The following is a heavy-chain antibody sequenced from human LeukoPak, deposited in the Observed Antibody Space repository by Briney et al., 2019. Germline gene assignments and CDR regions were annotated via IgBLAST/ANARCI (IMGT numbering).Heavy chain of an antibody. Sequence: PGGSLRLSCAASGFTFSSYAMSWVRQTPGKGLEWVSIISGSAGTTYYADSVKGRFTISRDNSKNTLYLRMNSPRAEDTAVYYCAKEDWRMDVWGQGTTVTVSS. D-gene: IGHD2-21*01. CDR1: GFTFSSYA. V-gene: IGHV3-23*01. CDR3: AKEDWRMDV. J-gene: IGHJ6*02. CDR2: ISGSAGTT.